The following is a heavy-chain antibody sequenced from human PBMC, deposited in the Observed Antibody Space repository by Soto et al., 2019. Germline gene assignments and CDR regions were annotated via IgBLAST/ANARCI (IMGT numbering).Heavy chain of an antibody. CDR2: ISYDGSHQ. Sequence: GGSLRLSCAASGFTFSNYGMHWVRQTPGKGLEGVAVISYDGSHQFYTDSMKGRFTISRDNSKNTLYLQMNSLRTEDTAMYYCAKDPKCCTIGSHFLDNWFDPWGQGTLVTVSS. J-gene: IGHJ5*02. CDR1: GFTFSNYG. CDR3: AKDPKCCTIGSHFLDNWFDP. V-gene: IGHV3-30*18. D-gene: IGHD2-8*01.